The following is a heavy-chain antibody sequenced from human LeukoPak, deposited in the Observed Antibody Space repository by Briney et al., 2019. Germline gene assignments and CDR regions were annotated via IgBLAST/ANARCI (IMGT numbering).Heavy chain of an antibody. Sequence: GRSLRLSCAASGFTFSSYGIHWVRQAPGKGLEWVALISYDGSNEYYADSVRGRFTISRDNSKNTLYMQMNSLRAEDTALYYCARVSDISVAAYFDYWGQGTLVTVSS. D-gene: IGHD6-19*01. CDR1: GFTFSSYG. J-gene: IGHJ4*02. V-gene: IGHV3-30*03. CDR3: ARVSDISVAAYFDY. CDR2: ISYDGSNE.